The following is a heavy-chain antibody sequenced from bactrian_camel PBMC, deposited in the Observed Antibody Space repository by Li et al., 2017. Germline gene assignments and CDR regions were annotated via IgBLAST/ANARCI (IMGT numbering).Heavy chain of an antibody. CDR3: AADVRWDCYSGSWLSQRHSPDFGY. CDR1: GFTFDESD. CDR2: IRSDGAT. D-gene: IGHD3*01. J-gene: IGHJ6*01. V-gene: IGHV3S55*01. Sequence: HVQLVESGGGSVHAGESLRLSCTASGFTFDESDMGWYRQAPGKQCELVSMIRSDGATTHADSVKGRFTITQDNAKNTLYLQMISLKPEDSAMYYCAADVRWDCYSGSWLSQRHSPDFGYWGQGTQVTVS.